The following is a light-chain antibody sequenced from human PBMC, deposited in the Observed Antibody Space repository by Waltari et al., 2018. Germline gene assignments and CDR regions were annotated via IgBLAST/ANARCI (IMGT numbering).Light chain of an antibody. V-gene: IGLV4-69*01. CDR2: VNSDGSH. CDR3: QTGGHGTWV. CDR1: SGHSTNT. Sequence: QLVLTQSPSASASLGASVKLTCTLSSGHSTNTIAWHQQQPEKGPRYLRKVNSDGSHSKGDQIPDRFSGSSSGAEHYLTLSSLQSEDEADYYCQTGGHGTWVFGGGTKLTVL. J-gene: IGLJ3*02.